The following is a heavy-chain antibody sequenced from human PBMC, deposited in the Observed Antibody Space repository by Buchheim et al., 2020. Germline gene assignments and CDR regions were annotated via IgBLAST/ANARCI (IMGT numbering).Heavy chain of an antibody. J-gene: IGHJ5*02. CDR3: ARPYGAYCGGDCYENWFDP. V-gene: IGHV3-30-3*01. CDR1: GFTFGSYA. D-gene: IGHD2-21*02. Sequence: QVQLVESGGGVVQPGRSLRLPCAASGFTFGSYAMHWVRQAPGKGLEWVAVISYDGSNKYYADSVKGRFTISRDNSKNTLYLQMNSLRAEDTAVYYCARPYGAYCGGDCYENWFDPWGQGTL. CDR2: ISYDGSNK.